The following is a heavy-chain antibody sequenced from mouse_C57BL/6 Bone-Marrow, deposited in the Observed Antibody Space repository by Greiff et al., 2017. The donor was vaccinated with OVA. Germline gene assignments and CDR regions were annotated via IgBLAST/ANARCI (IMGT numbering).Heavy chain of an antibody. CDR3: ARGAARWLLRYWYFDV. CDR2: ILPGSGST. Sequence: VQLQQSGAELMKPGASVKLSCKATGYTFTGYWIEWVKQRPGHGLEWIGEILPGSGSTNYNEKFKGKATFTADTSSNTAYMQLSSLTTEDSAIYYCARGAARWLLRYWYFDVWGTGTTVTVSS. J-gene: IGHJ1*03. D-gene: IGHD2-3*01. CDR1: GYTFTGYW. V-gene: IGHV1-9*01.